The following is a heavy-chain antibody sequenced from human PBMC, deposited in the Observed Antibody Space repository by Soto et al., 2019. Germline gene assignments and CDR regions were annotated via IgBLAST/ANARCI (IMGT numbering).Heavy chain of an antibody. J-gene: IGHJ4*02. D-gene: IGHD2-15*01. Sequence: QVQLVESGGGVVQPGRSLRLSCAASGFTFSSYGMHWVRQAPGKGLEWVALIWYDGSNKYYADSVKGRFTISRDNSKNTXHLQMNSLRAEDTAVYYCARDSYCSGGSCYPGFLDYWGQGTLVTVSS. CDR2: IWYDGSNK. V-gene: IGHV3-33*01. CDR1: GFTFSSYG. CDR3: ARDSYCSGGSCYPGFLDY.